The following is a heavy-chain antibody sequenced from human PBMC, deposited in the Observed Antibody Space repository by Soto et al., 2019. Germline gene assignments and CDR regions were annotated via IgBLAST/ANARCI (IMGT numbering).Heavy chain of an antibody. Sequence: PSETLSRTCAVYGGSFSGYYWNWIRQPPGNGLEWTGEIDHSGYTNYNPSLKSRVTISVDTYKDQFSLRLTSVTAADTAVYYCARVRDWFEPWAQGTMVTVSS. J-gene: IGHJ5*02. CDR3: ARVRDWFEP. D-gene: IGHD3-3*01. CDR2: IDHSGYT. V-gene: IGHV4-34*01. CDR1: GGSFSGYY.